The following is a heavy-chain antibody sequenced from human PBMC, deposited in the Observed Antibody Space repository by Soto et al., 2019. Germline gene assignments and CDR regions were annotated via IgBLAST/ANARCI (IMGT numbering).Heavy chain of an antibody. Sequence: ASVKVSCKASGYTFADYGINWVRQAPGQGLEWMGWISAYNGNTRYAQRFQGRLILTRDTSTTTAYMDLRSLRSDDTAVYYCARERDASSWSTSEHFQHWGQGTLVTVSS. CDR3: ARERDASSWSTSEHFQH. V-gene: IGHV1-18*01. J-gene: IGHJ1*01. CDR2: ISAYNGNT. CDR1: GYTFADYG. D-gene: IGHD6-13*01.